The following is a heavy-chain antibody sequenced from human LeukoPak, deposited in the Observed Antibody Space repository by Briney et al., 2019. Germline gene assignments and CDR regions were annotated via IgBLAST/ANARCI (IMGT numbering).Heavy chain of an antibody. J-gene: IGHJ4*01. Sequence: ASDTLSLTCTVSGGSINSYFWGWVRQPAGKGLEWIGRIYITGTTHFNPSLRSRLTMSVDTSKNLFSLNLSSVTAADTAVYYCARQGYGASWYHLDYWGRGTLVTVSS. CDR2: IYITGTT. D-gene: IGHD6-13*01. V-gene: IGHV4-4*07. CDR1: GGSINSYF. CDR3: ARQGYGASWYHLDY.